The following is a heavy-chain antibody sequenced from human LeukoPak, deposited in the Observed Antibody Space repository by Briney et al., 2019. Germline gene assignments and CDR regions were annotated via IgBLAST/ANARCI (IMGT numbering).Heavy chain of an antibody. D-gene: IGHD1-26*01. CDR1: GGTFSSYA. J-gene: IGHJ4*02. Sequence: SVKVSCKASGGTFSSYAISWVRQAHGQGLEWMGGIIPIFGTANYAQKFQGRVTVTTDESMSTAYMELSSLRSEDTAVYYCARVRRHHGSYYIDYWGQGTLVTVSS. CDR2: IIPIFGTA. V-gene: IGHV1-69*05. CDR3: ARVRRHHGSYYIDY.